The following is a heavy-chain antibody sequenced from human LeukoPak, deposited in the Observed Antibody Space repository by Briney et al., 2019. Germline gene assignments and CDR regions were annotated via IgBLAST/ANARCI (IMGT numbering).Heavy chain of an antibody. D-gene: IGHD2-2*01. CDR2: IYYSGST. Sequence: PSETLSLTCTVSGGSISSSSYYWGWIRQPPGKGLEWIGSIYYSGSTYYNPSLKSRVTISVDTSKNQFSLKLSSVTAADTAVYYCARRAVYCSSTSCLFDPWGQGTLVSDSS. V-gene: IGHV4-39*01. J-gene: IGHJ5*02. CDR1: GGSISSSSYY. CDR3: ARRAVYCSSTSCLFDP.